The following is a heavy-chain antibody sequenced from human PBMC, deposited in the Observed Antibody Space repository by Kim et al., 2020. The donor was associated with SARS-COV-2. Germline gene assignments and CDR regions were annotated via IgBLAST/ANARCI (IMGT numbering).Heavy chain of an antibody. V-gene: IGHV1-69*13. J-gene: IGHJ4*02. CDR1: GGTFSSYA. CDR3: ASGTFDGGGFDY. Sequence: SVKVSCKASGGTFSSYAISWVRQAPGQGLEWMGGIIPIFGTANYAQKFQGRVTITADESTSTAYMELSSLRSEDTAVYYCASGTFDGGGFDYWGQGTLVTVSS. D-gene: IGHD1-1*01. CDR2: IIPIFGTA.